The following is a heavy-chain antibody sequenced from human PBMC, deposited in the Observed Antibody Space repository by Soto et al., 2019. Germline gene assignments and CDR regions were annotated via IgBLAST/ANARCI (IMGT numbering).Heavy chain of an antibody. V-gene: IGHV3-23*01. CDR1: GFTFSSFA. J-gene: IGHJ6*02. D-gene: IGHD6-6*01. Sequence: GGSLRLSCSASGFTFSSFAMTWVRQAPGKGLEWVSVISDSGGGPYYADSVRGRFTISRDNSKNTLYMQMNSLRVEDTAVYYCAKSSLGDHYGMDVWGQGTTVTVSS. CDR2: ISDSGGGP. CDR3: AKSSLGDHYGMDV.